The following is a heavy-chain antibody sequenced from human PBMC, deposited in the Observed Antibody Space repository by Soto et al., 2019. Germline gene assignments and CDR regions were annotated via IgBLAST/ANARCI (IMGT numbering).Heavy chain of an antibody. Sequence: QLQELGPRLVKPSETLSLTCTVSGGSISSGDYYWGWVRQPPGKGLEWIGSIYHTGTTYYNPSLKCRLIMSVDRSENQFSLRLNSVTVTDTAVYYCTGERYSSPCIWGQGTLVTVSS. CDR1: GGSISSGDYY. CDR3: TGERYSSPCI. D-gene: IGHD4-4*01. J-gene: IGHJ4*02. V-gene: IGHV4-39*01. CDR2: IYHTGTT.